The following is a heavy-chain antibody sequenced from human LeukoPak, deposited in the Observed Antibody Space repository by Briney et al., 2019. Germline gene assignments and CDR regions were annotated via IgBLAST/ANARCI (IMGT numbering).Heavy chain of an antibody. V-gene: IGHV3-30*14. CDR1: GFTFSSYA. Sequence: PGESLRLSCAAYGFTFSSYAMHWVRPAPGRGLEWVAVISYDGSNKYYADSVKGRFTISRDNSNSLISLQMNNLTTEDTAAYYCAREKFDSWGQGTLVTVSP. CDR2: ISYDGSNK. CDR3: AREKFDS. J-gene: IGHJ5*01.